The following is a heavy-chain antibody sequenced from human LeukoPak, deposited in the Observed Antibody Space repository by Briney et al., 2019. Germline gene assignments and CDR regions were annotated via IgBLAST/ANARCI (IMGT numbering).Heavy chain of an antibody. Sequence: PGRSLRLSCAASGFTFSSYAMHWVRQAPGKGLEWVAVISYDGSNKYYADSVKGRFTISRDNSKNTLYLQMNSLGAEDTAVYYCARDIGPSIVVVPAAIGYWGQGILVTASS. D-gene: IGHD2-2*01. J-gene: IGHJ4*02. CDR2: ISYDGSNK. CDR3: ARDIGPSIVVVPAAIGY. CDR1: GFTFSSYA. V-gene: IGHV3-30-3*01.